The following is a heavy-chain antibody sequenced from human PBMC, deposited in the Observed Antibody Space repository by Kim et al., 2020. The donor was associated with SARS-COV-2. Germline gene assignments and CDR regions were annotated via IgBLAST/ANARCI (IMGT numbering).Heavy chain of an antibody. Sequence: YNPSLKRRVTISVDTSKNQFSLKLSSVTGADTAVYYCASGVGRFGPGFDYWGQGTLVTVSS. CDR3: ASGVGRFGPGFDY. V-gene: IGHV4-31*02. D-gene: IGHD3-10*01. J-gene: IGHJ4*02.